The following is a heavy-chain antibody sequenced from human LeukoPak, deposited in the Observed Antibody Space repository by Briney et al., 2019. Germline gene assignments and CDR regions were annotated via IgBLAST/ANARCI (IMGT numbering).Heavy chain of an antibody. CDR1: GFTFSSYG. CDR3: ARDPIKYSYGEYYFDY. D-gene: IGHD5-18*01. J-gene: IGHJ4*02. V-gene: IGHV3-33*08. CDR2: VWYDGSNK. Sequence: GGSLRLSCVASGFTFSSYGMHWVRQAPGKGLEWVAVVWYDGSNKYYADSVKGRFTISRDNSKNTLYLQMNSLRAEDTAVYYCARDPIKYSYGEYYFDYWGQGTLVTVSS.